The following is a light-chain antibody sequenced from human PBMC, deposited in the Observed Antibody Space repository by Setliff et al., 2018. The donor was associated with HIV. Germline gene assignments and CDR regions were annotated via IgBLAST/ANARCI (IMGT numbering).Light chain of an antibody. CDR1: SSDVGGYNY. Sequence: QSALTQPASVSGSPGQSITMSCTGTSSDVGGYNYVSWYQQHPGKAPKLIIYEVSNRPSGVSNRFSGSKSGNTASLTISGLQAEDEADYCCSSYTSIYTYVFGTGTKVTVL. CDR3: SSYTSIYTYV. V-gene: IGLV2-14*01. J-gene: IGLJ1*01. CDR2: EVS.